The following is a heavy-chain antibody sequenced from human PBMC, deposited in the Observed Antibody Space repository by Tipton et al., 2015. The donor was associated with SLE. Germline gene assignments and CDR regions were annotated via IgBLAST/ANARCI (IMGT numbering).Heavy chain of an antibody. D-gene: IGHD2-15*01. V-gene: IGHV4-4*09. J-gene: IGHJ3*02. CDR2: IYTSGST. Sequence: TLSLTCTVSGGSISSYYWSWIRQPPGKGLEWIGNIYTSGSTNYNPSLKSRVTISVDTSKNQFSLKLSSVTAADTAVYYCARHVGYCSGGSCKRAFDIWGQGTMVTVSS. CDR3: ARHVGYCSGGSCKRAFDI. CDR1: GGSISSYY.